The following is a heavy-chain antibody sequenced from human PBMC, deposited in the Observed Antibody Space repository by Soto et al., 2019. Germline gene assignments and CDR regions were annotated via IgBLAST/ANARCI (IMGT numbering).Heavy chain of an antibody. J-gene: IGHJ4*02. Sequence: PSETLSLTCTVSGGSISSGDYYWSWIRQPPGKGLEWIGYIYYSGSTYYNPSLKSRVTISVDTSKNQLSLKLSSVTAADTAVYYCAREDIVATFRFFDYWGQGTLVTVSS. D-gene: IGHD5-12*01. CDR3: AREDIVATFRFFDY. CDR1: GGSISSGDYY. CDR2: IYYSGST. V-gene: IGHV4-30-4*01.